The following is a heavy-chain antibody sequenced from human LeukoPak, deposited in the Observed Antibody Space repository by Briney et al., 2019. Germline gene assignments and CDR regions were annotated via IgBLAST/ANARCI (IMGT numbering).Heavy chain of an antibody. CDR3: VKGSGWYFDY. J-gene: IGHJ4*02. V-gene: IGHV3-23*01. CDR2: ISGSGGRT. D-gene: IGHD6-19*01. Sequence: GGTLRLSCAASGFTFSSYGMSWVRQAPGKGLEWVSAISGSGGRTYYADSVKGRFTISRENSKNTLYLQMNSLRPEDTAIYHCVKGSGWYFDYWGQGALVTVSS. CDR1: GFTFSSYG.